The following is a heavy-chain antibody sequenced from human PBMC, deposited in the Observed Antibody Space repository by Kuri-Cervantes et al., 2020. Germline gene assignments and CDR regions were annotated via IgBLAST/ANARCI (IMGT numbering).Heavy chain of an antibody. CDR3: ATDTYYNGMDV. V-gene: IGHV3-23*01. Sequence: GESLKISCAASGFTFGSYAMSWVRQAPGKGLEWVSAISGSGGSIYYADSVKGRFTISRDNSKNTLYPQMNSLRAEDTAVYYCATDTYYNGMDVWGQGTTVTVSS. J-gene: IGHJ6*02. CDR1: GFTFGSYA. CDR2: ISGSGGSI.